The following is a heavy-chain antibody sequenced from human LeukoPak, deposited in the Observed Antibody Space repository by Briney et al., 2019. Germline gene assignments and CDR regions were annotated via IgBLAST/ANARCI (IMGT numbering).Heavy chain of an antibody. J-gene: IGHJ5*02. CDR3: ARGRQDIVVVPAAFGFDP. V-gene: IGHV1-69*02. CDR1: GGTFSSYT. CDR2: IIPILGIA. Sequence: ASVKVSCKASGGTFSSYTISWVRQAPGQGLEWMGRIIPILGIANYAQKFQGRVTVTADKSTSTAYMELSSLRSEDTAVYYCARGRQDIVVVPAAFGFDPWGQGTLVTVSS. D-gene: IGHD2-2*01.